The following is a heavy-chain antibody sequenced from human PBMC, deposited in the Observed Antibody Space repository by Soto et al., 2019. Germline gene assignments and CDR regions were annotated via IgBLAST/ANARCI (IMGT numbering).Heavy chain of an antibody. Sequence: QLQLQESGPGLVKPSETLSLTCTVSGDSIRSSSYYWDWIRQPPGKGLEWIATIYHSGTTYYNPSLQSRVTISGDMAKTHFSLRLNSVTAADTAVYYCARQIFGYFDYWGQGTLVTVSS. D-gene: IGHD3-10*01. J-gene: IGHJ4*02. CDR3: ARQIFGYFDY. CDR2: IYHSGTT. CDR1: GDSIRSSSYY. V-gene: IGHV4-39*01.